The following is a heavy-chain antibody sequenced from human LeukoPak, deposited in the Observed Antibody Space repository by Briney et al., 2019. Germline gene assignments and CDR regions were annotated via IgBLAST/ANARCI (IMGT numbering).Heavy chain of an antibody. CDR2: INQDGGEK. Sequence: GGSLRLSCAASGITFNTYWLSWVRQAPGKGLEWLATINQDGGEKYYVDSVKGRFTISRDNAKNSLFLQMDSLRAEDTGVYFCARDQRDNWYFDFWGRGTLVTVSS. CDR1: GITFNTYW. CDR3: ARDQRDNWYFDF. J-gene: IGHJ2*01. V-gene: IGHV3-7*01.